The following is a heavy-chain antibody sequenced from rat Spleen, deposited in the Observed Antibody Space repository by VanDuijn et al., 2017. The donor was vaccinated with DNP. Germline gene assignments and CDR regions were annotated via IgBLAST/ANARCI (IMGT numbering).Heavy chain of an antibody. CDR3: AGRPPPTRGPFDY. CDR2: ISHDGRDT. CDR1: GITFSDHN. D-gene: IGHD1-4*01. J-gene: IGHJ2*01. Sequence: EVQLVESGGGLVQPGRSLKLSCAVSGITFSDHNMAWVRQAPKKGLEWVAIISHDGRDTYYRDSVKGRFTISRDNAKSTQYLQMDRLRAEDTATYYCAGRPPPTRGPFDYWGQGVTVTVSS. V-gene: IGHV5-7*01.